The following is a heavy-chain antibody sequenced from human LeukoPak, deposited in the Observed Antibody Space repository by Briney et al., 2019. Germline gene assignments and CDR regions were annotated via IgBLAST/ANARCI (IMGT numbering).Heavy chain of an antibody. Sequence: GGSLRLSCAASGFTFSDYYMSWIRQAPGKGLEWVSYISSSGSTIYYADSVKGRFTISRDNAKNSLYLQMNSLRAEDTAVYYCARDLVVPADQTRVFDYWGQGTLVTVSS. D-gene: IGHD2-2*01. CDR3: ARDLVVPADQTRVFDY. V-gene: IGHV3-11*01. J-gene: IGHJ4*02. CDR2: ISSSGSTI. CDR1: GFTFSDYY.